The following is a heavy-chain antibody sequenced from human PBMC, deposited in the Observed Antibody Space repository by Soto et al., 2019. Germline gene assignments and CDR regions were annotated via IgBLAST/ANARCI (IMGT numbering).Heavy chain of an antibody. V-gene: IGHV3-15*01. J-gene: IGHJ4*02. D-gene: IGHD6-19*01. CDR3: TTSGIAVVLFDY. CDR2: IKSKTDGGTT. Sequence: GGSLRLSCAASGFTFSNAWMSWVRQAPGKGLEWVGRIKSKTDGGTTDYAAPVKGRFTISRDDSKNTLYLQTNSLKTEDTAVYYCTTSGIAVVLFDYWGQGTLVTVSS. CDR1: GFTFSNAW.